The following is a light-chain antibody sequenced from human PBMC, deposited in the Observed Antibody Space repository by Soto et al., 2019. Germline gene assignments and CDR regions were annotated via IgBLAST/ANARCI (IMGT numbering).Light chain of an antibody. CDR2: AAS. V-gene: IGKV1-9*01. CDR1: QGISSY. J-gene: IGKJ4*01. CDR3: QQLNSYPLT. Sequence: IPFAQFPTSLSASVGDRVTLPCRASQGISSYLAWYQQKPGKAPNLLIYAASTLQSGVPSRFSGSGSGTDFTLTISSLQPEDLATYYCQQLNSYPLTFGGGTKVHI.